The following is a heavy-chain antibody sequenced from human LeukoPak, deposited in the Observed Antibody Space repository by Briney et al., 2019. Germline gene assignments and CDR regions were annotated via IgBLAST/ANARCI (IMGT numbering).Heavy chain of an antibody. D-gene: IGHD3-3*01. Sequence: TQTLSLICTVSGGTISSGCYYWSWIRQHPGKGLERIGYIYYSGSTYYNSSLKSRVTISVDTSKNQFSLKLSSVTAADTAVYYCARSYYDFWSGYYKDAFDIWGQGTMVTVSS. CDR1: GGTISSGCYY. V-gene: IGHV4-31*03. CDR2: IYYSGST. CDR3: ARSYYDFWSGYYKDAFDI. J-gene: IGHJ3*02.